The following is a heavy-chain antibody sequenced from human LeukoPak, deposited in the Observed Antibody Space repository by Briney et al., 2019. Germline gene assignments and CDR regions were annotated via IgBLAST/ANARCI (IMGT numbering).Heavy chain of an antibody. CDR2: ISGSSYNT. D-gene: IGHD5-12*01. V-gene: IGHV3-23*01. Sequence: GGSLRLSCAASGFTFSNYAISWVRQAPGKGLEWVSTISGSSYNTYYADSMKGRFTIFRDNSKNTVYLEMISLRAEDTAVYYCAKGHLSDYSGYPDHWGQGTLVTVSS. CDR3: AKGHLSDYSGYPDH. CDR1: GFTFSNYA. J-gene: IGHJ4*02.